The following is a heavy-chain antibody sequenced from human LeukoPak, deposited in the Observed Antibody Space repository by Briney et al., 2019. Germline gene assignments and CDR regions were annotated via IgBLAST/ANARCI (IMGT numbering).Heavy chain of an antibody. J-gene: IGHJ4*02. CDR2: IIPIFGTA. D-gene: IGHD4-23*01. Sequence: PVKVSCKASGGTFINYAINWVRQAPGQGLEWMGGIIPIFGTANYAQKFQGRVTITADESTRTAYMELRSLRSEDMVVYYCAIGWAGGTTVVTPWAYWGQGTLVIVSS. CDR1: GGTFINYA. CDR3: AIGWAGGTTVVTPWAY. V-gene: IGHV1-69*13.